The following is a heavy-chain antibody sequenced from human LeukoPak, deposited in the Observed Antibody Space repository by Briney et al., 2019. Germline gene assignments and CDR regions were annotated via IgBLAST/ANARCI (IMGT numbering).Heavy chain of an antibody. CDR3: ARGPDCGGDCYSGGYDFDY. V-gene: IGHV1-69*13. CDR1: GGTFSSYA. Sequence: SVKVSCKASGGTFSSYAISWVRQAPGQGLEWMGGIIPIFGTANYAQKFQGRVTITADESTSTAYMELSSLRSEDTAVYYRARGPDCGGDCYSGGYDFDYWGQGTLVTVSS. CDR2: IIPIFGTA. J-gene: IGHJ4*02. D-gene: IGHD2-21*02.